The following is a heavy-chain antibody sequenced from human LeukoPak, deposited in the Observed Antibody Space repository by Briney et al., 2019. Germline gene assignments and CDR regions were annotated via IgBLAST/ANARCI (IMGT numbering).Heavy chain of an antibody. D-gene: IGHD1-1*01. CDR1: GFTFSSYA. CDR2: ISSNGGST. Sequence: GGSLRLSCAASGFTFSSYAMHWVRQAPGEGLEYVSAISSNGGSTYYANSVKGRFTISRDNSKNTLYLQMGSLRAEDMAVYYCARDGSGTQVDAFDIWGQGTMVTVSS. J-gene: IGHJ3*02. V-gene: IGHV3-64*01. CDR3: ARDGSGTQVDAFDI.